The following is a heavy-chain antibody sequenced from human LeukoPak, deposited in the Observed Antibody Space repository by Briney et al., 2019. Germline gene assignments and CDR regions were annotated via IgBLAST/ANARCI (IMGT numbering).Heavy chain of an antibody. CDR3: ARARLGYCSSTSCYAPVAY. Sequence: ASVKVSCKASGYTFTGYYMHWVRQAPGQGLEGMGWINPNSGGTNYAQKFQGRVTMTRDTSISTAYMELSRLRSDDTAVYYCARARLGYCSSTSCYAPVAYWGQGTLVTVSS. CDR1: GYTFTGYY. J-gene: IGHJ4*02. CDR2: INPNSGGT. V-gene: IGHV1-2*02. D-gene: IGHD2-2*01.